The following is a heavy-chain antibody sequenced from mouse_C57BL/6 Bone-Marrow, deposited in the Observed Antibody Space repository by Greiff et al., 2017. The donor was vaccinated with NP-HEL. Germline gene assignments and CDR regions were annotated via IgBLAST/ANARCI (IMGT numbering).Heavy chain of an antibody. CDR3: AQGYGGSRP. J-gene: IGHJ2*01. V-gene: IGHV3-6*01. Sequence: EVKLMESGPGLVKPSQSLSLTCSVTGYSITSGYYWNWIRQFPGNKLEWMGYISYDGSNNYNPSLKNRISITRDTSKNQFFLKLNSVTTEDTATYYCAQGYGGSRPWGQGTTLTVSS. CDR2: ISYDGSN. D-gene: IGHD1-1*01. CDR1: GYSITSGYY.